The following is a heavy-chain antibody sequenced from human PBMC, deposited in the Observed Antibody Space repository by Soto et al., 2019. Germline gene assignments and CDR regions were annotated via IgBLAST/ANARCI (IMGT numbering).Heavy chain of an antibody. V-gene: IGHV3-33*01. CDR2: IRFDGSNE. D-gene: IGHD1-7*01. Sequence: QEQLVESGGGVVQPGTSLRLSCAVPGGIFHGYGMHWVRQAPGKGLEWVAIIRFDGSNEEYADSVKGRFTNSRDNSKNTLYLQMNTLGAEDTAVYYCARDGIGGTVFRGYLDYWGRGTVVTVSS. J-gene: IGHJ4*02. CDR3: ARDGIGGTVFRGYLDY. CDR1: GGIFHGYG.